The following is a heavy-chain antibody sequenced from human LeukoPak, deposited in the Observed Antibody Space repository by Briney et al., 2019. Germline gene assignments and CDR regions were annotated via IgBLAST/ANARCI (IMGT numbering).Heavy chain of an antibody. CDR1: GFTFSPYS. J-gene: IGHJ1*01. V-gene: IGHV3-23*01. Sequence: PGGSLRLSCVVSGFTFSPYSMNWVRQAPGKGLEWVSGISPSGGITYYTDSVKGRFTISRDNSKNTVSLQMNSLRGEDTAVHYCAKDDAWGRYKDWGQGTLVTVSS. D-gene: IGHD3-16*01. CDR2: ISPSGGIT. CDR3: AKDDAWGRYKD.